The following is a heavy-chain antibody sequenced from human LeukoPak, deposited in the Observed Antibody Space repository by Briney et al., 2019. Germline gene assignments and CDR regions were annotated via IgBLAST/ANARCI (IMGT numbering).Heavy chain of an antibody. D-gene: IGHD5-12*01. Sequence: PSETLSLTCTVSGGSISSYYLSWIRQPPGKGLEWIGYIYYSGSTYYNPSLKSRVTISVETSKNQFSLKLSSVTAADTAVYYCARTTRRDIVATIPSSFDYWGQGTLVTVSS. CDR3: ARTTRRDIVATIPSSFDY. CDR2: IYYSGST. CDR1: GGSISSYY. V-gene: IGHV4-59*12. J-gene: IGHJ4*02.